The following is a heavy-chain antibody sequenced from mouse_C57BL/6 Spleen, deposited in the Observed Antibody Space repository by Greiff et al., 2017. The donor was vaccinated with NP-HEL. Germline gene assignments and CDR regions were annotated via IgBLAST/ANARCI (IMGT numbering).Heavy chain of an antibody. V-gene: IGHV5-4*01. J-gene: IGHJ2*01. CDR2: ISDGGSYT. CDR1: GFTFSSYA. D-gene: IGHD1-1*01. Sequence: EVKLMESGGGLVKPGGSLKLSCAASGFTFSSYAMSWVRQTPEKRLAWVATISDGGSYTYYPDNVKGRFTISRDNAKNKLYLQMSHLKSEDTAMYYCARDEDTTVVGYFDYWGQGTTLTVSS. CDR3: ARDEDTTVVGYFDY.